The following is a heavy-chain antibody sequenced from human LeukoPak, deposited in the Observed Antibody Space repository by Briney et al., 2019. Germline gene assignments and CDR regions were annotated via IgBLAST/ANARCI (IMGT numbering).Heavy chain of an antibody. D-gene: IGHD1-26*01. CDR2: IYYSGSI. Sequence: SETLSLTCTVSGGSISRSSFYWGWIRQPPGRGLEWIGSIYYSGSIYYNPSLKSRVTISVDRSKNQFSLKLSSVTAADTAVYYCARPRTPGGSYYLGWYDAFDIWGQGTMVTVSS. CDR1: GGSISRSSFY. J-gene: IGHJ3*02. CDR3: ARPRTPGGSYYLGWYDAFDI. V-gene: IGHV4-39*01.